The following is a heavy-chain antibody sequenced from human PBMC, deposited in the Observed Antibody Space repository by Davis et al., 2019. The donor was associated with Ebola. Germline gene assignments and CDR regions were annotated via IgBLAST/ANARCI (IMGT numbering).Heavy chain of an antibody. J-gene: IGHJ4*02. V-gene: IGHV1-46*01. CDR2: INPNDGRT. D-gene: IGHD6-6*01. CDR1: GYTFSRYA. Sequence: AASVKVSCKASGYTFSRYAMNWVRQAPGQGLEWMGMINPNDGRTIYAQKFQGRVTVTRDTSTTTAYMELRSLRSDDTAVYYCARGRYPTSSLDYWGQGTLVTVSS. CDR3: ARGRYPTSSLDY.